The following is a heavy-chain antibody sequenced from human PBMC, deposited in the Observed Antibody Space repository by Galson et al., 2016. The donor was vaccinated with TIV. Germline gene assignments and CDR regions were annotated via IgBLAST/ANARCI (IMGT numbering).Heavy chain of an antibody. CDR3: AKDYMWKEDYYYMDV. Sequence: SLRLSCATSGFSFHHYTMHWVRQAPGKGLEWVALITWHDDNKYYADSVKGRFTISRDNSRSSLYLQMNSLRSEDAAVYFCAKDYMWKEDYYYMDVWGKGTTVTVSS. V-gene: IGHV3-43*01. D-gene: IGHD1-1*01. J-gene: IGHJ6*03. CDR1: GFSFHHYT. CDR2: ITWHDDNK.